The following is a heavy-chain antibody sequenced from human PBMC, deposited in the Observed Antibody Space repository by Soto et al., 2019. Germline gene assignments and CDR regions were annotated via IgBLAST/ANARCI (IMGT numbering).Heavy chain of an antibody. V-gene: IGHV1-2*04. CDR1: GYTFTGYY. J-gene: IGHJ6*02. CDR2: INPNSGGT. Sequence: GASVKVSCKASGYTFTGYYMHWVRQAPGQGLEWMGWINPNSGGTNYAQKFQGWVTMTRDTSISTAYMELSRLRSDDTAVYYCARDNSPPPIAAAGTSGHYGMDVWGQGTTVTVSS. CDR3: ARDNSPPPIAAAGTSGHYGMDV. D-gene: IGHD6-13*01.